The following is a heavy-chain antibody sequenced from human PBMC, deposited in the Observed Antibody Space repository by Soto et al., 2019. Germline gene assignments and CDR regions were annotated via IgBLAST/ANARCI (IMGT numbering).Heavy chain of an antibody. V-gene: IGHV1-69*12. D-gene: IGHD2-21*02. CDR2: IIPIFGTA. CDR3: ASPVATVYYYYGMDV. CDR1: GGTFSSYA. Sequence: QVQLVQSGAEVKKPGSSVKVSCKASGGTFSSYAITWVRQAPGQGLEWMGGIIPIFGTADYAQKFQGRVTMPADASTRTAYMELSSLRSEDTAVYYCASPVATVYYYYGMDVWGQGTTVTVSS. J-gene: IGHJ6*02.